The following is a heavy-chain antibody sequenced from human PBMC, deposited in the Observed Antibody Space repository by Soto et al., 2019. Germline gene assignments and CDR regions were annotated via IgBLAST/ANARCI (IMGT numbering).Heavy chain of an antibody. CDR3: ASGPYYDFWSGYPLGYFDL. V-gene: IGHV4-30-4*01. Sequence: SETLSLTCTVSGGSISSGDYYWSWIRQPPGKGLEWIGYIYYSGSTYYNPSLKSRVTISVDTSKNQFSLKLSSVTAADTAVYYCASGPYYDFWSGYPLGYFDLWGRGTLGTVSS. J-gene: IGHJ2*01. CDR2: IYYSGST. D-gene: IGHD3-3*01. CDR1: GGSISSGDYY.